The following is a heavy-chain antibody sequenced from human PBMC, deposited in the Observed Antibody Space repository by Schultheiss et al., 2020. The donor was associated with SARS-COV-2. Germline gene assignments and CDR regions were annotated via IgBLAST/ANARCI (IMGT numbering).Heavy chain of an antibody. V-gene: IGHV3-23*01. CDR1: GFTFSNAW. J-gene: IGHJ4*02. CDR3: ARARGYSYGPFDY. D-gene: IGHD5-18*01. CDR2: ISGSGGST. Sequence: GGSLRLSCAASGFTFSNAWMSWVRQAPGKGLEWVSAISGSGGSTYYADSVKGRFTISRDNSKNTLYLQMNSLRAEDTAVYYCARARGYSYGPFDYWGQGTLVTVSS.